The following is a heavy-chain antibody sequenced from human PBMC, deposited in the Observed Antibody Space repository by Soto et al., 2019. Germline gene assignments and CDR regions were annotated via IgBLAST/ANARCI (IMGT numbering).Heavy chain of an antibody. Sequence: ASVKVSCKASGYTFTSYGISWVRQAPGQGLEWMGWISAYNGNTNYAQKLQGRVTMTTDTSTSTAYMELRSLRSDDTAVYYCAREKYSSSWYLFDYWGQGTLVTVSS. J-gene: IGHJ4*02. V-gene: IGHV1-18*01. CDR1: GYTFTSYG. D-gene: IGHD6-13*01. CDR2: ISAYNGNT. CDR3: AREKYSSSWYLFDY.